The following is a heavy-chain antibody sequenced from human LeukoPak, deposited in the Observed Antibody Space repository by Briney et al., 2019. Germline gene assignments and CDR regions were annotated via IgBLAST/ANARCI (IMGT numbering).Heavy chain of an antibody. CDR3: ARVSRGNSVGGDY. D-gene: IGHD4-23*01. CDR2: IYYSGST. J-gene: IGHJ4*02. V-gene: IGHV4-39*07. CDR1: GGPISSSSYY. Sequence: SETLSLTCTVSGGPISSSSYYWGWIRQPPGQGLEWIGSIYYSGSTYYNPSLKSRVTISVDTSKNQFSLKLSSVTAADTAVYYCARVSRGNSVGGDYWGQGTLVTVSS.